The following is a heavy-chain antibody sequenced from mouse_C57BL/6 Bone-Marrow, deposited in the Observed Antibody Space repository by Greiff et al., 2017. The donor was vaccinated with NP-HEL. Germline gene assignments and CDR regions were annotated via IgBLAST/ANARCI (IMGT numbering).Heavy chain of an antibody. CDR2: IWSGGST. J-gene: IGHJ3*01. D-gene: IGHD1-1*01. Sequence: VKLVESGPGLVQPSQSLSITCTVSGFSLTSYGVHWVRQSPGKGLEWLGVIWSGGSTDYNAAFISRLSISKDNSKSQVFFKMNSLQADDTAIYYCARMGFYDPAWFAYWGQGTLVTVSA. V-gene: IGHV2-2*01. CDR1: GFSLTSYG. CDR3: ARMGFYDPAWFAY.